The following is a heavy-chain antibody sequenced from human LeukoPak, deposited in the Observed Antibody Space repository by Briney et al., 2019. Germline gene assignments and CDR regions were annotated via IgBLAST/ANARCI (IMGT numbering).Heavy chain of an antibody. J-gene: IGHJ4*02. CDR3: ARDLVETPRWYSGSYYEVGFDY. D-gene: IGHD1-26*01. CDR2: INPNSGGT. Sequence: ASVKVSCKASGYTFTGYYMHWVRQAPGQGLEWMGWINPNSGGTNYAQKFQGRVTMTRDTSISTAYMELSRLRSDDTAVYYCARDLVETPRWYSGSYYEVGFDYWGQGTLVTVSS. CDR1: GYTFTGYY. V-gene: IGHV1-2*02.